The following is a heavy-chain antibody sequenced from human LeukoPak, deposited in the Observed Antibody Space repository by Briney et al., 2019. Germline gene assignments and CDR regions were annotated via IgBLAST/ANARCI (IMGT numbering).Heavy chain of an antibody. J-gene: IGHJ4*02. D-gene: IGHD3-10*01. CDR2: ISGSGGST. Sequence: PGGSLRLSCAASGFTFSSYAMSWVRQAPGKGLEWVSAISGSGGSTYYADSVKGRFTISRDNSKNTLYLQMNSLRAEDTAVYYCAKDPRVLLWFGDYFDYWGQGTLVTVSS. CDR1: GFTFSSYA. V-gene: IGHV3-23*01. CDR3: AKDPRVLLWFGDYFDY.